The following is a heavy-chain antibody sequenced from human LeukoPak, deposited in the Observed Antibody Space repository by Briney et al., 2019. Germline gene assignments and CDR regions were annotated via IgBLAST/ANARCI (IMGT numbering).Heavy chain of an antibody. D-gene: IGHD6-19*01. J-gene: IGHJ4*02. Sequence: GGSLRLSCVVSGFTFSDYYMSWIRQAPGEGLEWISYISNNGRDKYYADSVKGRFTISRDDAKNSLYLQMNSLRAEDTAVYYCARVGSSGWLPFDYWGQGTLVTVSS. CDR1: GFTFSDYY. CDR3: ARVGSSGWLPFDY. CDR2: ISNNGRDK. V-gene: IGHV3-11*04.